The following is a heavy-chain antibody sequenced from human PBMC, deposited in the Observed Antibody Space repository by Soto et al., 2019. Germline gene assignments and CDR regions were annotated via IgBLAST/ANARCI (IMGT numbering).Heavy chain of an antibody. Sequence: SETLSLTCTVSGGSVSDSNYYWGWIRQAPGKGLDLSGSVYYRGRSYSKSSVKSRITISVNTSKNQFSLNLNSVTDSDTVVYYCVIQLTTVITRAYFEYGSRGALVTVSS. J-gene: IGHJ4*02. CDR1: GGSVSDSNYY. CDR3: VIQLTTVITRAYFEY. D-gene: IGHD4-4*01. CDR2: VYYRGRS. V-gene: IGHV4-39*01.